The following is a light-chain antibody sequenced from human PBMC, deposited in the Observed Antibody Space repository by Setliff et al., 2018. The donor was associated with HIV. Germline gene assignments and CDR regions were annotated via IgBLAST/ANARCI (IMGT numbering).Light chain of an antibody. CDR1: SSDVGGYKY. Sequence: QSALTQPASVSGSPGQSITISCTGTSSDVGGYKYVYWYQQHPGKAPKLMIYEVSNRPSGISNRFSGSKSGNTASLTISGLQAKDEADYYCSSYTSRNTLVFGTGTKVTVL. CDR3: SSYTSRNTLV. J-gene: IGLJ1*01. CDR2: EVS. V-gene: IGLV2-14*01.